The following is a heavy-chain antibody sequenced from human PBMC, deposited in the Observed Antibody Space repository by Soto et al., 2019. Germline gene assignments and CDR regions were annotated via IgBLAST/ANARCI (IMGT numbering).Heavy chain of an antibody. CDR3: AIGDVDTAMVTGFDY. D-gene: IGHD5-18*01. Sequence: ASXKVSCKSSGYTFTRYGISCVRQPPGQGLEWMGWISAYNGNTNYAQKLQGRVTMTTDTSTSTAYMELRSLRSPDTAVYYCAIGDVDTAMVTGFDYWGQGTLVTVSS. CDR1: GYTFTRYG. V-gene: IGHV1-18*01. CDR2: ISAYNGNT. J-gene: IGHJ4*02.